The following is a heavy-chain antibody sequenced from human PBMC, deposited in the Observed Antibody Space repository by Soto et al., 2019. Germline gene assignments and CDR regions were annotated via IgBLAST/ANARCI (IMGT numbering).Heavy chain of an antibody. CDR3: ARRFYYYDGSGTFDY. CDR2: IYYSGST. Sequence: ETLSLTCTVSGGSISSSSYYWGWIRQPPGKGLEWIGSIYYSGSTYYNPSLKSRVTISVDTSKNQFSLKLSSVTAADTAVYYCARRFYYYDGSGTFDYWGQGTLVTVSS. J-gene: IGHJ4*02. V-gene: IGHV4-39*01. D-gene: IGHD3-22*01. CDR1: GGSISSSSYY.